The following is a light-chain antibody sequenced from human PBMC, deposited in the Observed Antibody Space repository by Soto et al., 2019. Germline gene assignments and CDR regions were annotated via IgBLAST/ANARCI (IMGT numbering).Light chain of an antibody. J-gene: IGLJ3*02. V-gene: IGLV2-14*01. CDR1: SSDVGGYNY. CDR3: SSFTSINTGV. CDR2: EVS. Sequence: QSALTQPASVSGSPGQSIPISCPGTSSDVGGYNYVSWYQQHPGKAPKLMIYEVSNRPSGVSNRFSGSKSGNTASLTISGLQAEDEADYYCSSFTSINTGVFGGGTKLTVL.